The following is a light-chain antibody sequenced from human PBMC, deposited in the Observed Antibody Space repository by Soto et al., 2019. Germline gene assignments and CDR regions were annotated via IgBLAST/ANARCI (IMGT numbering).Light chain of an antibody. J-gene: IGKJ1*01. Sequence: EIVMTQSPATLSVSPGETATLSCRASQSVSSNLAWYQQKPGQAPSLLIYGASTRATDIPPRFSGSGSGTEFTLTITSLQSEDFAVYFCQQYNKWPPWTFGHGTKVEIK. CDR1: QSVSSN. CDR2: GAS. CDR3: QQYNKWPPWT. V-gene: IGKV3-15*01.